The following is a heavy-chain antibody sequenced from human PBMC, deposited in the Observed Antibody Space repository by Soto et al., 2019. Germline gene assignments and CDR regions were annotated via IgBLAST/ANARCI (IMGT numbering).Heavy chain of an antibody. Sequence: ASLTGYSTASGYTFTGYYMHWVRQAPGQVLEWMVWMNPNSGNTGYAQKFQGRVTMTRNTSISTAYMELSSLRSEDTAVYYCARALGYSSSPYPSYYYYGMDVWGQGTTVTVSS. CDR2: MNPNSGNT. CDR1: GYTFTGYY. J-gene: IGHJ6*02. V-gene: IGHV1-8*02. D-gene: IGHD6-6*01. CDR3: ARALGYSSSPYPSYYYYGMDV.